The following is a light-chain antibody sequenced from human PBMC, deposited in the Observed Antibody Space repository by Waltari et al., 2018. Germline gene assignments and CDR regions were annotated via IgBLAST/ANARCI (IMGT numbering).Light chain of an antibody. CDR1: NIESKS. Sequence: SYVLTPPPSVSVAPGQTTRITCGGDNIESKSVHWYQQKPGQAPVLLVYHNRDRPSRIPERFSGSNSGNTATLTITRVEAGDEAEYYCQVWHSISDHPGVFGTGTKVTVL. J-gene: IGLJ1*01. CDR2: HNR. CDR3: QVWHSISDHPGV. V-gene: IGLV3-21*02.